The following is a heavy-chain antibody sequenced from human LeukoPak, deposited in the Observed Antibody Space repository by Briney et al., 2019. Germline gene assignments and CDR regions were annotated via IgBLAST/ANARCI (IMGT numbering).Heavy chain of an antibody. Sequence: SVKVSCKASGFTFTSSAVQWVRQARGQRLEWIGWLVVGSGNTNYAQKFQERVTITRDMSTSTAYMELSSLRSEDTAVYYCAAGRLIGYCSSTSCSPPGYYGMDVWGQGTTVTVSS. CDR3: AAGRLIGYCSSTSCSPPGYYGMDV. CDR2: LVVGSGNT. CDR1: GFTFTSSA. J-gene: IGHJ6*02. D-gene: IGHD2-2*01. V-gene: IGHV1-58*01.